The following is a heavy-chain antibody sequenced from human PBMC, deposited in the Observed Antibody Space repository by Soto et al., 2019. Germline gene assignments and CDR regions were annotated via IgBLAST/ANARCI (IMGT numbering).Heavy chain of an antibody. J-gene: IGHJ6*02. CDR3: ARAGCSSTSCYGGYYYYGMDV. D-gene: IGHD2-2*01. CDR1: GGTFSSYA. CDR2: IIPIFGTA. V-gene: IGHV1-69*01. Sequence: QVQLVQSGAEVKKPGSSVKVSCKASGGTFSSYAISWVRQAPGQGLEWMGGIIPIFGTANYAQKFQGRVTITADESTSTAYMELSSLRSEDTAEYYCARAGCSSTSCYGGYYYYGMDVWGQGTTVTVSS.